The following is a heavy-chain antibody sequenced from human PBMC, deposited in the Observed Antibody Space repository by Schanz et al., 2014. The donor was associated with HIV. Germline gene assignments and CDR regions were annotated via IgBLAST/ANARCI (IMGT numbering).Heavy chain of an antibody. V-gene: IGHV3-23*04. CDR3: AKDPYQGSSGWLD. Sequence: EVQVVESGGGLVKPGGSLRLSCVVSGFIFDSYTMNWVRQAPGKGLEWVSAISDSGRTTYYGDSAKGRFTISRDNSKNTLYLQMHSLRAEDTAVYYCAKDPYQGSSGWLDWGQGTLVTVSS. CDR1: GFIFDSYT. CDR2: ISDSGRTT. D-gene: IGHD6-19*01. J-gene: IGHJ1*01.